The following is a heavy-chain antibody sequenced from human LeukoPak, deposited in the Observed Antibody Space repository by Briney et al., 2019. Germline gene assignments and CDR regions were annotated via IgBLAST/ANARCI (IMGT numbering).Heavy chain of an antibody. J-gene: IGHJ6*03. CDR3: ARSPPPDIVVVPAVRYYYYMDV. D-gene: IGHD2-2*01. V-gene: IGHV4-59*12. Sequence: RSSETLSLTCTVSGGSISSYYWSWIRQPPGKGLEWIGYIYYSGSTNYNPSLKSRVTMSVDTSKNQFSLKLSSVTAADTAVYCCARSPPPDIVVVPAVRYYYYMDVWGKGTTVTVSS. CDR1: GGSISSYY. CDR2: IYYSGST.